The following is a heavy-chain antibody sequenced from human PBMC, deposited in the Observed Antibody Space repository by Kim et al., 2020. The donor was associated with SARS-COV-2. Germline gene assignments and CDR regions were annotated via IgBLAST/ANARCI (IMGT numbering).Heavy chain of an antibody. Sequence: NYAQKFQGRVTKTRNTSISTAYMELSRLRSDDTAVYYCARDYDYVWGTLGYWGQGTLVTVSS. D-gene: IGHD3-16*01. V-gene: IGHV1-2*02. J-gene: IGHJ4*02. CDR3: ARDYDYVWGTLGY.